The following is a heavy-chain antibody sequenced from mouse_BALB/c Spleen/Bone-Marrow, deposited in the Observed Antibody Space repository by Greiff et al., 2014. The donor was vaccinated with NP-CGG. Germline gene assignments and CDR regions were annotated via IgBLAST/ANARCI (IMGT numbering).Heavy chain of an antibody. Sequence: EVHLVESGGGLVKSGGSLKLSCAASGFTFSNYAMSWVRQSPEKRLEWVAEISSGGSYIYYPDTLTGRFTISRDNAKNTLYLEMSSLRSEDTAMYYCSSYAYWGQGTLVTVAA. CDR2: ISSGGSYI. V-gene: IGHV5-9-4*01. CDR3: SSYAY. J-gene: IGHJ3*01. CDR1: GFTFSNYA. D-gene: IGHD2-12*01.